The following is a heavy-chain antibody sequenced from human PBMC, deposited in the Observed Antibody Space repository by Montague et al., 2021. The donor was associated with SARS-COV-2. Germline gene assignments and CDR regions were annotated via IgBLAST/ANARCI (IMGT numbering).Heavy chain of an antibody. V-gene: IGHV4-34*01. J-gene: IGHJ4*01. CDR2: VSHTGKP. CDR3: ARGGAPWLRFRLVY. CDR1: EGSFSGFY. D-gene: IGHD5-12*01. Sequence: SETLSLTCAVTEGSFSGFYWSWIRQPPGRGLEWIGEVSHTGKPNYNPTLESRVTMSADTSKNQFSLRLYSVTAADTAMYYCARGGAPWLRFRLVYWGQRSLVTVSS.